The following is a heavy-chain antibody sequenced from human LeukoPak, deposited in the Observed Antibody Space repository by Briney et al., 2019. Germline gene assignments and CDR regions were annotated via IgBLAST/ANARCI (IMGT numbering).Heavy chain of an antibody. CDR3: GRDGQLNAFDY. CDR2: INPNNGGT. J-gene: IGHJ4*02. D-gene: IGHD6-6*01. CDR1: GYTFTGYY. Sequence: ASVKVSCKASGYTFTGYYMHWVRQAPGQGLEWMGWINPNNGGTNYAQKLQGRVTMTRDTSISTAYLELSGLRSDDTAVFFCGRDGQLNAFDYWGQGTLVTVSS. V-gene: IGHV1-2*02.